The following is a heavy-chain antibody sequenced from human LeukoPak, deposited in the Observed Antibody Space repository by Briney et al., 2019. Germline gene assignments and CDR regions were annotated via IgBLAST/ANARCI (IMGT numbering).Heavy chain of an antibody. D-gene: IGHD4-23*01. Sequence: GGSLRLSCAASGFTFSSYEMNWVRQAPGKGLEWVSYISSSGSTIYYADSLKGRFTISRDNAKNSLYLQMNSLRAEDTAIYYCATLDYGGNSFNAFDIWGQGTMVTVSS. V-gene: IGHV3-48*03. CDR1: GFTFSSYE. CDR2: ISSSGSTI. CDR3: ATLDYGGNSFNAFDI. J-gene: IGHJ3*02.